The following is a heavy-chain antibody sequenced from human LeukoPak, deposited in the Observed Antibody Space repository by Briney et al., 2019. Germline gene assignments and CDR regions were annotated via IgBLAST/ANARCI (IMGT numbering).Heavy chain of an antibody. V-gene: IGHV4-38-2*02. J-gene: IGHJ4*02. Sequence: SETLSLTCTVSGYSITSGYSWGWIRQPPGKGLEWIGNLFQSGGTYYNPSLKSRVTISADTSKNQFSLKLTSVTAADTAMYYCATVVGGSGSYFDYWGQGTLVTVSS. CDR2: LFQSGGT. CDR1: GYSITSGYS. D-gene: IGHD6-19*01. CDR3: ATVVGGSGSYFDY.